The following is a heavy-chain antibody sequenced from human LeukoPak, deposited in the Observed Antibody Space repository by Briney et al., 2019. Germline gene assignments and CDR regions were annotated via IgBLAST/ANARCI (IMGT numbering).Heavy chain of an antibody. J-gene: IGHJ4*02. CDR2: ISSSSSTI. V-gene: IGHV3-48*04. CDR3: ARDNTVTTGTVDY. CDR1: GFTFSSYS. Sequence: GGSLRLSCAASGFTFSSYSMNWVRQAPGKGLEWVSYISSSSSTIYYADSVKGRFTISRDNAKNSLYLQMNSLRAEDTAVYYCARDNTVTTGTVDYWGQGTLVTVSS. D-gene: IGHD4-17*01.